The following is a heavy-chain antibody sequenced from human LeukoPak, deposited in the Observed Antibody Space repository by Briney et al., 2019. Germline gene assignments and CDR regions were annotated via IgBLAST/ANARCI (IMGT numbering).Heavy chain of an antibody. D-gene: IGHD2-2*01. V-gene: IGHV1-18*01. CDR3: AREFTIVVVPAAHGGDY. J-gene: IGHJ4*02. CDR2: ISAYNGNT. Sequence: ASVKVSCKASGYTFTSYGISWVRQAPGQGLEWMGWISAYNGNTNYAQKLQGRVTMTTDTSTSTAYMELRSLRSDDTAVYYCAREFTIVVVPAAHGGDYWGQGTLVTVSS. CDR1: GYTFTSYG.